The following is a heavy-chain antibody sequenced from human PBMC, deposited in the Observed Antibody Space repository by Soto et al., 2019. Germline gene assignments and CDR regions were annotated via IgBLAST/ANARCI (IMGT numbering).Heavy chain of an antibody. CDR3: ARGGGIVVVTAPYDH. D-gene: IGHD2-21*02. V-gene: IGHV1-24*01. J-gene: IGHJ4*01. Sequence: ASVKVSCKVSGYTLTELSMHWVRQAPGKGLEWMGGIDPEDGETIYAQRFLGRVTMTSDTSTSTVHMELGSLTSEDTAVYHCARGGGIVVVTAPYDHWG. CDR1: GYTLTELS. CDR2: IDPEDGET.